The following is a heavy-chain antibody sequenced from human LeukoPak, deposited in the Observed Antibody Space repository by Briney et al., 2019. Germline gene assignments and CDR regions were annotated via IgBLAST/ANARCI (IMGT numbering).Heavy chain of an antibody. CDR3: ARVVVSSSWYPPSYWYFDL. CDR2: IYYSGST. D-gene: IGHD6-13*01. Sequence: SQTLSLTCTVSGGSISSGGYYWSWIRQHPGKGLEWIGYIYYSGSTYYNPSLKSRVTISVDTSKNQFSLKLSSVTAADTAVYYCARVVVSSSWYPPSYWYFDLWGRGTLVTVSS. CDR1: GGSISSGGYY. V-gene: IGHV4-31*03. J-gene: IGHJ2*01.